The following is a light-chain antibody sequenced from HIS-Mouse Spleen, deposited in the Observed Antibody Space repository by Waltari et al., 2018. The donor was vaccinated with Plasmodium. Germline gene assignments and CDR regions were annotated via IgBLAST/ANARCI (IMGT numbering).Light chain of an antibody. CDR3: YSTDSSGNHRV. V-gene: IGLV3-10*01. CDR1: ALPKKY. J-gene: IGLJ3*02. CDR2: EDS. Sequence: SYELTQPPSVSVSPGKTARITCSGDALPKKYAYWYQQKPGQAPVLVIYEDSKRPCGIPERFSGSSSGTMATLTISGAQVEDEADYYCYSTDSSGNHRVFGGGTKLTVL.